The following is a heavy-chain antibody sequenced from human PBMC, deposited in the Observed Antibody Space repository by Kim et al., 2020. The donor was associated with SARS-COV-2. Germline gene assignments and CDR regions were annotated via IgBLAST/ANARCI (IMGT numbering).Heavy chain of an antibody. J-gene: IGHJ5*02. CDR1: GFSFNSSS. CDR3: SRIQRAGSTGWFVP. V-gene: IGHV3-7*03. CDR2: IKQDVTNN. Sequence: GGSLRLSCTASGFSFNSSSMTWVRQAPGKGLEWVASIKQDVTNNHSVDSVKGRCTISIAKAKYSQNLQLHSHRADNTAIYDCSRIQRAGSTGWFVPW. D-gene: IGHD2-8*02.